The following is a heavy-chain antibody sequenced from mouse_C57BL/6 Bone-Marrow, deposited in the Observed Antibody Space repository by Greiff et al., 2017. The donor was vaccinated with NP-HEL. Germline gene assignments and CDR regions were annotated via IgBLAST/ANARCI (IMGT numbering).Heavy chain of an antibody. CDR2: IDPETGGT. V-gene: IGHV1-15*01. CDR1: GYTFTDYE. Sequence: VKLMESGAELVRPGASVTLSCKASGYTFTDYEMHWVKQTPVHGLEWIGAIDPETGGTAYNQKFKGKAILTADKSSSTAYMELRSLTAEVSAVYYCKRRGNYYSKWDYYAMDYWGQGTSVTVSS. J-gene: IGHJ4*01. CDR3: KRRGNYYSKWDYYAMDY. D-gene: IGHD2-5*01.